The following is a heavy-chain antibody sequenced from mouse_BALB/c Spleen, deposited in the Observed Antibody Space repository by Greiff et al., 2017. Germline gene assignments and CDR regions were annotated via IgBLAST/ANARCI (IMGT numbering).Heavy chain of an antibody. V-gene: IGHV1S56*01. CDR3: ARTRSYYGSSYEFAY. J-gene: IGHJ3*01. Sequence: VQLQQSGPELVKPGASVRISCKASGYTFTSYYIHWVKQRPGQGLEWIGWIYPGNVNTKYNEKFKGKATLTADKSSSTAYMQLSSLTSEDSAVYFCARTRSYYGSSYEFAYWGQGTLVTVSA. D-gene: IGHD1-1*01. CDR1: GYTFTSYY. CDR2: IYPGNVNT.